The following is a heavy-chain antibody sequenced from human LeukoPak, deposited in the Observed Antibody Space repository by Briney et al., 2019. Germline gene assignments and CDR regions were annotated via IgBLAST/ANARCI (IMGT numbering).Heavy chain of an antibody. CDR3: ARHGDYGNYFYYGLDV. Sequence: ASETLSLTCAVSGGSISSYYWSWIRQPPGKGLEWIGYIYYSGSTYYNPSLRSRVTISVDTSKEQFSLKLSSVTAADTAVYYCARHGDYGNYFYYGLDVWGQGTTVTVSS. D-gene: IGHD4-17*01. V-gene: IGHV4-59*08. CDR2: IYYSGST. J-gene: IGHJ6*02. CDR1: GGSISSYY.